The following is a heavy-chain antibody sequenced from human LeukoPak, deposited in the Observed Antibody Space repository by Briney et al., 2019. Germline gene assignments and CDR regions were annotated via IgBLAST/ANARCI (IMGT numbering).Heavy chain of an antibody. Sequence: ASVKVSCKASGYTFTGYDINWVRQATGQGLEWMGWMNPNSGNTGYAQKFQGRVTMTRNTSISTAYMELSSLRSEDTAVYYCARRTTGYSSGWYDSRRHLNWFDPWGQGTLVTVSS. CDR1: GYTFTGYD. V-gene: IGHV1-8*01. D-gene: IGHD6-19*01. CDR2: MNPNSGNT. CDR3: ARRTTGYSSGWYDSRRHLNWFDP. J-gene: IGHJ5*02.